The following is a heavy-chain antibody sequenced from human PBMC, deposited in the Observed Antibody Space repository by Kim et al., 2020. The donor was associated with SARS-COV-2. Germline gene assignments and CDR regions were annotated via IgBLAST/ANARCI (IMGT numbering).Heavy chain of an antibody. CDR3: TYGHSYGYEIFDY. V-gene: IGHV3-49*04. Sequence: GGSLRLSCTASGFTFGDYAMSWVRQAPGKGLEWVGFIRSKAYGGTTEYAASVKGRFTISRDDSKSIAYLQMNSLKTEDTAAYYCTYGHSYGYEIFDYWGQGTLVTVSS. CDR2: IRSKAYGGTT. CDR1: GFTFGDYA. D-gene: IGHD5-18*01. J-gene: IGHJ4*02.